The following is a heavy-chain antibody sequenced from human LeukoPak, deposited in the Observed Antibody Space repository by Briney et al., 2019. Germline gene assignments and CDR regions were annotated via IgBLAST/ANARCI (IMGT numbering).Heavy chain of an antibody. CDR2: IYSGGST. Sequence: TGGSLRLSCAASGFTVSSNYMSWVRQAPGKGLEWVSVIYSGGSTYYADSVKGRFTISRDNSKNTLYLQMNSLRAEDTAVYYCASLTGTTPYFDYWGQGTLVTVSS. J-gene: IGHJ4*02. CDR3: ASLTGTTPYFDY. D-gene: IGHD1-20*01. V-gene: IGHV3-53*01. CDR1: GFTVSSNY.